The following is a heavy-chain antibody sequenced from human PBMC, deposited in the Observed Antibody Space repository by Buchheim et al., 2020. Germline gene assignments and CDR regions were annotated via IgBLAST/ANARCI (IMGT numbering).Heavy chain of an antibody. CDR2: IYYSGST. D-gene: IGHD5-24*01. J-gene: IGHJ4*02. CDR1: GGSISSSSYY. CDR3: ARDPVGKLQPFDY. Sequence: QLQLQESGPGLVKPSETLSLTCTVSGGSISSSSYYWGWIRQPPGKGLEWIGSIYYSGSTYYNPSLKSRVTLSVDTSKNQFSLKLSSVTAADTAVYYCARDPVGKLQPFDYWGQGTL. V-gene: IGHV4-39*07.